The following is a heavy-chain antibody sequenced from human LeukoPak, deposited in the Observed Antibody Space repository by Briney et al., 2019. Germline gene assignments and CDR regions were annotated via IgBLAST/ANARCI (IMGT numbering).Heavy chain of an antibody. D-gene: IGHD2-15*01. Sequence: PGRSLRLSCAASGFTFSSYGMHWVRQAPGKGLEWVAVIWNDGSNKYYADSVKGRFTISRDNSKNTLYLQMNSLRAEDTAVYYCAKVVVAASEAGSFDYWGQGTLVTVSS. CDR3: AKVVVAASEAGSFDY. J-gene: IGHJ4*02. CDR2: IWNDGSNK. CDR1: GFTFSSYG. V-gene: IGHV3-33*06.